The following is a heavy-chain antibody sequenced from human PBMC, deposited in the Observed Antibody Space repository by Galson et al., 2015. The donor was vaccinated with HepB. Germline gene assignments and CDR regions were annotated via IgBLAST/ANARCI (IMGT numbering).Heavy chain of an antibody. CDR2: IRSEAYGGTT. CDR3: TRGYYYDSSGYYYVGYFQH. Sequence: SLRLSCAASGFTFGDYAMSWFRQAPGKGLEWVGFIRSEAYGGTTEYAASVKGRFTISRDDSKSIAYLQMNSLKTEDTAVYYCTRGYYYDSSGYYYVGYFQHWGQGTLVTVSS. D-gene: IGHD3-22*01. J-gene: IGHJ1*01. CDR1: GFTFGDYA. V-gene: IGHV3-49*03.